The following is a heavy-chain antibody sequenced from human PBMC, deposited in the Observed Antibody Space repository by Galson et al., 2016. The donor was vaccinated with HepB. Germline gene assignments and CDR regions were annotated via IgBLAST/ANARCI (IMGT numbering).Heavy chain of an antibody. V-gene: IGHV5-51*01. CDR2: IYPGNSET. D-gene: IGHD3-9*01. CDR1: GYSFTNYW. Sequence: QSGAEVKKPGESLKISCTASGYSFTNYWIVWVRQMPGKGLEWMGIIYPGNSETKYSPSSQGQVTISADKSISTAYLQWSSPKASDTAVYYCARQAGYYSSGYFDYWGQGTLVTVSS. J-gene: IGHJ4*02. CDR3: ARQAGYYSSGYFDY.